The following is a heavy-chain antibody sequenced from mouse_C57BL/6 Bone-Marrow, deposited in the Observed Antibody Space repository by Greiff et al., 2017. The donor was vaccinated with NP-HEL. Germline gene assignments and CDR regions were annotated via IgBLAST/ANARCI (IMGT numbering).Heavy chain of an antibody. Sequence: VQLQQSGASVKISCTASGYAFSSYWMNWVKQRPGKGLEWIGQIYPGDGDTNYNGQFKGKATLTADKSSSTAYMHLSSLTSEDSAVYFCAKDWNYFEYWGRGTTLTVTS. CDR3: AKDWNYFEY. CDR1: GYAFSSYW. D-gene: IGHD4-1*01. CDR2: IYPGDGDT. J-gene: IGHJ2*01. V-gene: IGHV1-80*01.